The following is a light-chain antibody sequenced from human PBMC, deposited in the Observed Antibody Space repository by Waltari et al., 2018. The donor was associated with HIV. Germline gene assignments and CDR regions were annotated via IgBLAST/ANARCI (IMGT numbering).Light chain of an antibody. CDR1: QSISSS. CDR3: PQTYSNPPVT. Sequence: DIQMTQSPSSLSASVGDRVTITCRASQSISSSLNWYQQKPGKAPKLLIYTASSLQSGVPLRFRGSGSWTYFTFTISSLQLEDFATYYCPQTYSNPPVTFGGGTKVEI. V-gene: IGKV1-39*01. CDR2: TAS. J-gene: IGKJ4*01.